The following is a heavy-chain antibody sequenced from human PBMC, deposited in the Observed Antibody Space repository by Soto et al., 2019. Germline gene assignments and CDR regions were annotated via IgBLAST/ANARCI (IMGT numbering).Heavy chain of an antibody. CDR3: ARLGYYDSSARDAFDI. Sequence: GESLKISCKGSGYSFTSYWISWVRQMPGKGLEWMGRIDPSDSYTNYSPSFQGHVTISADKSISTAYLQWSSLKASDHAMYYCARLGYYDSSARDAFDIWGQRTMVTVSS. CDR2: IDPSDSYT. J-gene: IGHJ3*02. CDR1: GYSFTSYW. D-gene: IGHD3-22*01. V-gene: IGHV5-10-1*01.